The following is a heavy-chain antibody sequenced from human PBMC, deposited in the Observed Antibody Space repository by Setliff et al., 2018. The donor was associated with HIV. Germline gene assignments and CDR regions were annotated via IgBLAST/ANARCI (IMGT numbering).Heavy chain of an antibody. V-gene: IGHV3-23*01. CDR1: GFTFSNYA. J-gene: IGHJ3*02. Sequence: GGYLRLSCAASGFTFSNYAMNWVRQAPGKGLEWVSTISGSGGLTFYADSVKGRFTISRDNSKNTLYLQMNSLRAEDTVVYYCAKGHYSSGDSKQNGFDMWGQGTMVTVSS. CDR3: AKGHYSSGDSKQNGFDM. D-gene: IGHD3-22*01. CDR2: ISGSGGLT.